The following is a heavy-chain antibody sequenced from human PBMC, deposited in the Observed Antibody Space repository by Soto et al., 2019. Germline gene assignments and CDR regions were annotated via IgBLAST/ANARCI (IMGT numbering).Heavy chain of an antibody. Sequence: QVQLVESGGGVVQPGRSLRLSCAASGFTFSSYGRHWVRQAPGKGLEWVAVIWYDGSNKYYADSVKGRFTISRDNSKNTLYLQMSSLRAEDTAVYYCARDAPYCGGDCYADACDIWGQGTMVTVSS. D-gene: IGHD2-21*02. CDR3: ARDAPYCGGDCYADACDI. J-gene: IGHJ3*02. CDR1: GFTFSSYG. V-gene: IGHV3-33*01. CDR2: IWYDGSNK.